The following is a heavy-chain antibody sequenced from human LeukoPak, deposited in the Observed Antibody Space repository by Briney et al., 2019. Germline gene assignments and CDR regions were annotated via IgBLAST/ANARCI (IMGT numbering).Heavy chain of an antibody. D-gene: IGHD4-17*01. CDR2: ISYDGSNK. CDR3: ARETVRPRLP. Sequence: GGSLRLSCAASGFTFSNYAMHWVRQAPGKGLEWVAVISYDGSNKYYADSVKGRFTISRDNSKNTLYLQMNSLRVEDTAVYYCARETVRPRLPWGQGTLVTVSS. J-gene: IGHJ5*02. V-gene: IGHV3-30-3*01. CDR1: GFTFSNYA.